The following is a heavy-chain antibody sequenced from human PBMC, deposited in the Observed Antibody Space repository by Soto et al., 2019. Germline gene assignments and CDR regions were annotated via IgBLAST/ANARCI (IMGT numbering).Heavy chain of an antibody. CDR2: IVVGSGNT. V-gene: IGHV1-58*01. Sequence: SVKVSCKASGFTFTSSAVQWVRQARGQRLEWIGWIVVGSGNTNYAQKFQERVTITRDMSTSTAYMELSSLRSEDTAVYYCAAEPTPYCGGDCIDYWGQGTLVTVSS. J-gene: IGHJ4*02. D-gene: IGHD2-21*02. CDR3: AAEPTPYCGGDCIDY. CDR1: GFTFTSSA.